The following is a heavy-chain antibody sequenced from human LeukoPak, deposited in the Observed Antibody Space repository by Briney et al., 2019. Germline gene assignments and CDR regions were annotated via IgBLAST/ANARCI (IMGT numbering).Heavy chain of an antibody. Sequence: ASVKVSCKASGYSFTSYGISWVRQAPGQGLEGMGWISVYNGNTNYAQNLQGRVTMTTNTTTSTAYMELRSLRSDDTAVYYCAREGIVGASGDFWGQGTLVTVSS. V-gene: IGHV1-18*01. CDR3: AREGIVGASGDF. D-gene: IGHD1-26*01. CDR2: ISVYNGNT. CDR1: GYSFTSYG. J-gene: IGHJ4*02.